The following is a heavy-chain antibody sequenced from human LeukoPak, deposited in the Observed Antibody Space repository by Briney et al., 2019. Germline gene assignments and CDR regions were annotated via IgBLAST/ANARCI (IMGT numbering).Heavy chain of an antibody. CDR1: GGTFSSYA. D-gene: IGHD3-16*01. CDR2: TIPILGIA. V-gene: IGHV1-69*04. CDR3: GSGEPLYYYYYGMDV. J-gene: IGHJ6*02. Sequence: SVKVSCKASGGTFSSYAISWVRQAPGQGLEWMGRTIPILGIANYAQKFQGRVTITADKSTSTAYMELSSLRSEDTAVYYCGSGEPLYYYYYGMDVWGQGTTVTVSS.